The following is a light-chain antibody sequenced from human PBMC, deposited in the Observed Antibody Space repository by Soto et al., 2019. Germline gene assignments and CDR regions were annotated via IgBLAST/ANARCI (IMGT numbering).Light chain of an antibody. CDR2: AAS. Sequence: EVVLTQSPGTLSLSPGERATLSCRASQSVSSSFLAWYQQKPGQAPRLLIHAASTGATGIPARFSGSGSGTEFTLTISSLQPDDFATYYCQHYNSYSEAFGQGTKVDIK. CDR1: QSVSSSF. V-gene: IGKV3-20*01. J-gene: IGKJ1*01. CDR3: QHYNSYSEA.